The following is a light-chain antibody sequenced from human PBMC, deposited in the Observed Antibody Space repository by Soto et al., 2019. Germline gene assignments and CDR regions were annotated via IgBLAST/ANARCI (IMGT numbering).Light chain of an antibody. V-gene: IGKV3-20*01. J-gene: IGKJ5*01. CDR3: QQYSSSPIT. CDR1: QSVAGN. Sequence: EIVMTQSPATLSVSPGETATLSCRASQSVAGNLAWYQQKPGQPPRLLIYGASSRATGIPDRFSGGGSGTDFSLTISRLDPEDFAVYYCQQYSSSPITFGQGTRLEIK. CDR2: GAS.